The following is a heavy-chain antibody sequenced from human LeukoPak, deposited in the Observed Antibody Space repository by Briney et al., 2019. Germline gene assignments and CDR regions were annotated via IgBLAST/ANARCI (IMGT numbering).Heavy chain of an antibody. Sequence: GGSLRLSCAVSGFTFSSYAMSWVRQAPGKGLEWVSVISGSGGITYYADSVKGRFTISRDNSKNTLYLQMNSLRAEDTAIYYCAKAHTLCSSTSCYSLDYWGQGTLVTVSS. CDR2: ISGSGGIT. CDR3: AKAHTLCSSTSCYSLDY. D-gene: IGHD2-2*01. CDR1: GFTFSSYA. J-gene: IGHJ4*02. V-gene: IGHV3-23*01.